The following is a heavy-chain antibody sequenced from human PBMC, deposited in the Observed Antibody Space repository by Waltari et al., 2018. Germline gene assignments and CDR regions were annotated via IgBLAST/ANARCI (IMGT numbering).Heavy chain of an antibody. CDR2: ITSKRKGYET. V-gene: IGHV3-73*02. J-gene: IGHJ4*02. CDR1: GFTFNEST. Sequence: EARLVASGGGLVQPGGSLRLSCAASGFTFNESTMHWVRLTPGKGRGGCGRITSKRKGYETGYSLSVEDRFLVARDDSKNTAYLQMNSLKIEDTALDYCNTAIVVGSIKVDCWGRGALVTVSS. D-gene: IGHD2-21*02. CDR3: NTAIVVGSIKVDC.